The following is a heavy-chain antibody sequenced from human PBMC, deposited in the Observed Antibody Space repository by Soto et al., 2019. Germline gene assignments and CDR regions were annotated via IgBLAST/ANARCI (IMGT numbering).Heavy chain of an antibody. J-gene: IGHJ6*03. CDR3: ARASDAIKERSNALYSSGWYDYYYMDV. D-gene: IGHD6-19*01. CDR2: IYPGDSDT. V-gene: IGHV5-51*01. Sequence: GESLKISCKGSGYSFTSYWIGWVRQMPGKGLEWMGIIYPGDSDTRYSPSFQGQVTISADKSISTAYLQWSSLKASDTAMYYCARASDAIKERSNALYSSGWYDYYYMDVWGKGTTVTVSS. CDR1: GYSFTSYW.